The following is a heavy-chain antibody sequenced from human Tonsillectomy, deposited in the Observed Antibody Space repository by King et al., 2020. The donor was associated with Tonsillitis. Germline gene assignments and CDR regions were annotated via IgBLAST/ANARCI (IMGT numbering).Heavy chain of an antibody. Sequence: EVQLVESGGGLVRPGGSLRLSCVGSGFDFSYHSLNWVRQAPGEGLEWIAYINSVGSSISYADSVKGRFTISRDNAANSLYLQMNSLRAEDTARYYCTRVPHCVGSTCHPSYNWFDPWGQGTLVSVSS. J-gene: IGHJ5*02. V-gene: IGHV3-48*03. CDR2: INSVGSSI. D-gene: IGHD3-10*01. CDR3: TRVPHCVGSTCHPSYNWFDP. CDR1: GFDFSYHS.